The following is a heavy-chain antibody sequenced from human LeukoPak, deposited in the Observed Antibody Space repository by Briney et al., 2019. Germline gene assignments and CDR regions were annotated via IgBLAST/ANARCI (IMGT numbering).Heavy chain of an antibody. V-gene: IGHV1-46*01. Sequence: ASVKVSCKASGYTFISYQMHWVRQAPGQGLEWMGIINPTGGSTSHAQKFQGRVTMTRDTSTSTVYMELSSLRSEDTAVYYCAILNSDRVWGQGTLVTVSS. CDR3: AILNSDRV. CDR1: GYTFISYQ. J-gene: IGHJ4*02. D-gene: IGHD1-1*01. CDR2: INPTGGST.